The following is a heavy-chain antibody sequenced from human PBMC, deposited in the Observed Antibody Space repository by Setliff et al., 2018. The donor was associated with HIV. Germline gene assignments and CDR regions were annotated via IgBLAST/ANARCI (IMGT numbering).Heavy chain of an antibody. Sequence: PSETLSLTCTVSGGSIRGSNYYWAWIRQPPGKGLEWIGSSYYSGSTYYNPSLKSRVTISVDTSKNQFSLKLTSGTAAYTAIYYCATDTAFLQEGTEFWGQGALVTVSS. CDR1: GGSIRGSNYY. V-gene: IGHV4-39*01. CDR3: ATDTAFLQEGTEF. CDR2: SYYSGST. D-gene: IGHD5-18*01. J-gene: IGHJ4*02.